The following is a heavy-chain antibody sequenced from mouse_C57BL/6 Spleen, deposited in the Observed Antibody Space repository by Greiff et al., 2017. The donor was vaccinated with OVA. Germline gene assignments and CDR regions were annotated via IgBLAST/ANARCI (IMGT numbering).Heavy chain of an antibody. Sequence: DVKLVESGGGLVKPGGSLKLSCAASGFTFSDYGMHWVRQAPEKGLEWVAYISSGSSTIYYADTVKGRFTISRDNAKNTLFLQMTSLRSEDTAMYYCARGGYDYDYAMDYWGQGTSVTVSS. J-gene: IGHJ4*01. V-gene: IGHV5-17*01. CDR2: ISSGSSTI. CDR3: ARGGYDYDYAMDY. CDR1: GFTFSDYG. D-gene: IGHD2-4*01.